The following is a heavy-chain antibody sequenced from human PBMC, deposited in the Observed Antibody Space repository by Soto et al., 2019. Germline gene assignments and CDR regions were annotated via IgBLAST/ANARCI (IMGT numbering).Heavy chain of an antibody. V-gene: IGHV4-59*01. CDR1: GGSISSYY. Sequence: SETLSLTCTVSGGSISSYYWSWIRQPPGKGLEWIGYIYYSGSTNYNPSLKSRVTISVDTSKNQFSLKLSSVTAADTAVYYCARTYDFWSGYYSGFDPWGQGTLVTVSS. CDR3: ARTYDFWSGYYSGFDP. CDR2: IYYSGST. D-gene: IGHD3-3*01. J-gene: IGHJ5*02.